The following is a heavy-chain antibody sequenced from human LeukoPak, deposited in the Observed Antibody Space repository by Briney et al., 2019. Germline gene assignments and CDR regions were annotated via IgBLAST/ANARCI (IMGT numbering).Heavy chain of an antibody. J-gene: IGHJ4*02. CDR3: ARGAAINLDYFDY. CDR1: GGSISSGGYS. Sequence: SETLSLTCAVSGGSISSGGYSWSWIRQPPGKGLEWIGYIYHSGSTYYNPSLKSRVTISVDRSKNQFSLKLSSVTAADTAVYYCARGAAINLDYFDYWGQRTLVTVSS. CDR2: IYHSGST. V-gene: IGHV4-30-2*01. D-gene: IGHD5-18*01.